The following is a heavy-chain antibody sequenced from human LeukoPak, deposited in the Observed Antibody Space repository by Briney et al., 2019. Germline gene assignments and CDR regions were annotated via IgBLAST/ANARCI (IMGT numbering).Heavy chain of an antibody. D-gene: IGHD3-22*01. V-gene: IGHV5-51*01. CDR2: IYPGDSDT. Sequence: PGESLKISCKGSGYSFTSYWIGWVRQMPGKGLEWMGIIYPGDSDTRYSPSFQGQVTISADKSISTAYLQLSSLKASDTAMYYCATNYYDSSGYDWYFDLWGRGTLVTVSS. CDR1: GYSFTSYW. J-gene: IGHJ2*01. CDR3: ATNYYDSSGYDWYFDL.